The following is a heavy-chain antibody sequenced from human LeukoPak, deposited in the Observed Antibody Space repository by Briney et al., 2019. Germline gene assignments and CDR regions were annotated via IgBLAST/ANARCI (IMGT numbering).Heavy chain of an antibody. J-gene: IGHJ3*02. D-gene: IGHD3-3*01. CDR2: ISAYNGNT. CDR1: GYTFTSYG. CDR3: ARVGYDFWSGSLFDAFDI. V-gene: IGHV1-18*01. Sequence: GASAKVSCKASGYTFTSYGISWVRQAPGQGLEGMGWISAYNGNTNYAQKLQGRVTMTTDTSTSTAYMELRSLRSDDTAVYYCARVGYDFWSGSLFDAFDIWGQGTMVTVSS.